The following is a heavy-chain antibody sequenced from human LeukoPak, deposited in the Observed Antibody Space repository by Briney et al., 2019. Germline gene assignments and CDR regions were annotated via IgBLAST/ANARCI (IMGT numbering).Heavy chain of an antibody. CDR2: IYYSGST. Sequence: PSETMSLTCTVSGGSISSYYWSWIRQPPGKGLEWIGYIYYSGSTNYNPSLKSRVTISVDTSKNRFSLKLSSVTAADTAVYYCARDKLGATYFDYWGQGTLVTVSS. D-gene: IGHD1-26*01. CDR1: GGSISSYY. CDR3: ARDKLGATYFDY. V-gene: IGHV4-59*01. J-gene: IGHJ4*02.